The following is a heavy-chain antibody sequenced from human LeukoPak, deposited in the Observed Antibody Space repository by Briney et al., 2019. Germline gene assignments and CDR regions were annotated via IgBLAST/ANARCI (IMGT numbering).Heavy chain of an antibody. CDR2: ISSSSSYI. CDR3: AKSFPRYSSGWSPGIFDY. V-gene: IGHV3-21*04. Sequence: GGSLRLSCAASGFTFSSYSMNWVRQAPGKGLEWVSSISSSSSYIYYADSVKGRFTISRDNFKNTLYLQMNSLRAEDTAVYYCAKSFPRYSSGWSPGIFDYWGQGTLVTVSS. CDR1: GFTFSSYS. D-gene: IGHD6-19*01. J-gene: IGHJ4*02.